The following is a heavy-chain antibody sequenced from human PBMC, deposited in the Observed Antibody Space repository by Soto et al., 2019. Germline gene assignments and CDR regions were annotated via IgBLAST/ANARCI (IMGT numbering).Heavy chain of an antibody. V-gene: IGHV4-61*01. Sequence: PSETLSLTCTVSGGSVSSGSYYWSWIRQPPGGGLEWIGYIYYSGSTNYNPSLKSRVTISVDTSKNQFSLKLSSVTAADTAVYYCARGRIAARPAGGVYHYGMDVWGQGTTVTVSS. D-gene: IGHD6-6*01. J-gene: IGHJ6*02. CDR1: GGSVSSGSYY. CDR3: ARGRIAARPAGGVYHYGMDV. CDR2: IYYSGST.